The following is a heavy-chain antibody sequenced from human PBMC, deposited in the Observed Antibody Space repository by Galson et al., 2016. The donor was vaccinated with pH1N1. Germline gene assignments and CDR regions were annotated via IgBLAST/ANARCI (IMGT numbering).Heavy chain of an antibody. CDR1: GDTFIGDY. J-gene: IGHJ4*02. CDR2: INPDSGGA. CDR3: AKRHIKRGGGFDH. V-gene: IGHV1-2*02. D-gene: IGHD3-10*01. Sequence: SVKVSCKASGDTFIGDYLRWVRQAPGQGLEWMGWINPDSGGAHHAQKFQGRVTLTRDTSTTTAYMELSSLTFDDTAVYYCAKRHIKRGGGFDHWGQGTLVTVSS.